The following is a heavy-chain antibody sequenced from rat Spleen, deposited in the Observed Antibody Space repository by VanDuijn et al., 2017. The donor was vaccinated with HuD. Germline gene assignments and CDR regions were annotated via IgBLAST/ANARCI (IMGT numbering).Heavy chain of an antibody. D-gene: IGHD1-9*01. CDR3: ARSAYGYNLNWFAY. Sequence: QVQLKESGPGLVQPSQTLSLTCTVSGFSLTDFSVSWVRPPPGTGLQWIGAMWSGGTTDYNLALKSRLSISRDTSKSQVLLKMNSLQTEDTAMYFCARSAYGYNLNWFAYWGQGTLVTVSS. CDR1: GFSLTDFS. V-gene: IGHV2-15*01. J-gene: IGHJ3*01. CDR2: MWSGGTT.